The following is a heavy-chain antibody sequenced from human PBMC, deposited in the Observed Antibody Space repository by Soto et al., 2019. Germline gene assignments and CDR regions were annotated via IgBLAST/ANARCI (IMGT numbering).Heavy chain of an antibody. V-gene: IGHV3-30*03. CDR1: GFIFSRDG. CDR3: XXXXXXXXXFDS. Sequence: QVQLVESGGGVVQPGTSLTLSCAASGFIFSRDGMHWVRQAPGKGLEWVAVISYHGSDIYYADSVKGRFTISRDNSKXXXXXXXXXXXXXXXXXXXXXXXXXXXXXFDSWGQGTLVTVSS. CDR2: ISYHGSDI. J-gene: IGHJ4*02.